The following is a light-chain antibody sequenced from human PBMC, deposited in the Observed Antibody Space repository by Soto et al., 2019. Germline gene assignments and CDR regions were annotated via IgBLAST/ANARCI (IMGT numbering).Light chain of an antibody. CDR2: GAS. V-gene: IGKV3-20*01. CDR3: QQYGSSPST. CDR1: QSVSSSY. J-gene: IGKJ1*01. Sequence: EIVLTQSPGTLSLSPGERATLSCRASQSVSSSYLAWYQQKPGQAPRLLIYGASSRATVIPDRFSGSGSGTDFTLTISRLEPEDFAGYYCQQYGSSPSTFGQGTKVEIK.